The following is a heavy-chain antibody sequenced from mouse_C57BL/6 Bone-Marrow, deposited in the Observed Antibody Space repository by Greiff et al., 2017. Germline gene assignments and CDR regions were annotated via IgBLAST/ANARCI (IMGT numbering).Heavy chain of an antibody. CDR1: GYAFTNYL. CDR2: INPGSGGT. J-gene: IGHJ4*01. CDR3: ARERIYYDYDDAMDY. D-gene: IGHD2-4*01. V-gene: IGHV1-54*01. Sequence: QVQLQQSGAELVRPGTSVKVSCKASGYAFTNYLIEWVKQRPGQGLEWIGVINPGSGGTNYNEKFKGKATLTADKSSSTAYMQLSSLTSEDSAVYFCARERIYYDYDDAMDYWGQGTSVTVSS.